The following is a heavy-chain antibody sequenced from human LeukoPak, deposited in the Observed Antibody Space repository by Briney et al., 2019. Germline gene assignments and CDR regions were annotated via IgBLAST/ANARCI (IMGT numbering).Heavy chain of an antibody. J-gene: IGHJ4*02. CDR3: ARDRDDGGFEY. CDR2: INQDGGVK. Sequence: PGGSLRLSCAASGFTFSNYWMSWVRQAPEKGLEWVANINQDGGVKQYVDSMKGRFTISRDNARDSLYLPMNSLRAEDTAVYYYARDRDDGGFEYWGQGTLVTVSS. D-gene: IGHD4-23*01. V-gene: IGHV3-7*01. CDR1: GFTFSNYW.